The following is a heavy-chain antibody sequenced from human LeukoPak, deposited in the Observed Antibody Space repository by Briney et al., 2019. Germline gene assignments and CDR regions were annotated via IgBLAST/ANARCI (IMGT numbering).Heavy chain of an antibody. Sequence: ASVKVSCKASGYLFHNYGFSWVRQAPGQGLEWMGWISSYNGNTKYAQELQGRVTMSTDTSTNTAYMELRSLRSDDTAVYFCARDIGQWGYYDSRGHFRDFWGQGTLVTVSS. V-gene: IGHV1-18*01. CDR2: ISSYNGNT. D-gene: IGHD3-22*01. J-gene: IGHJ4*02. CDR3: ARDIGQWGYYDSRGHFRDF. CDR1: GYLFHNYG.